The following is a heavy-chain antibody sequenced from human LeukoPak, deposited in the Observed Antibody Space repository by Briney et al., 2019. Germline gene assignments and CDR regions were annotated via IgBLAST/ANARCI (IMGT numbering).Heavy chain of an antibody. J-gene: IGHJ5*02. CDR2: ISAYNGNT. Sequence: ASVKVSCKASGYTFTSYGISWVRQAPGQGLEWMGWISAYNGNTNYAQKLQGRVTMTTDTSTSTAYMELRSLRSDDTAVYYCARDLEGIAVAGTWFDPWGQGTLVTVSS. CDR1: GYTFTSYG. D-gene: IGHD6-19*01. CDR3: ARDLEGIAVAGTWFDP. V-gene: IGHV1-18*01.